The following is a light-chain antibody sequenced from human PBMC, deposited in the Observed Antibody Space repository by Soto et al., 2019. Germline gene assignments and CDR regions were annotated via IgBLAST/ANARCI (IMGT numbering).Light chain of an antibody. CDR1: QSVSSL. CDR2: GAS. V-gene: IGKV3-15*01. Sequence: EVVMTQSPATLSVSPGERATLSCRASQSVSSLLAWYQQKPGQAPRLLIYGASTRATGIPDRFSASGSVTEFALTISSLQSGDFAVYYCQQYNNWPLTVGGGTKVEIK. CDR3: QQYNNWPLT. J-gene: IGKJ4*02.